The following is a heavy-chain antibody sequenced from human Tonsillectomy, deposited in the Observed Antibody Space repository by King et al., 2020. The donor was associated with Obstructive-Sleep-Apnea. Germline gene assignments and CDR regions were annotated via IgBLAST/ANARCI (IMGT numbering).Heavy chain of an antibody. CDR3: TSYYYDSSGYYWAEYFQH. D-gene: IGHD3-22*01. CDR1: GGSISSSSYY. Sequence: QLQESGPGLVKPSETLSLTCTVSGGSISSSSYYWGWIRQPPGKGLEWIGSIYYSGSTYYNPSLKSRVTISVDTSKNQFSLKLSSVTAADTAVYYCTSYYYDSSGYYWAEYFQHWGQGTLVTVSS. J-gene: IGHJ1*01. CDR2: IYYSGST. V-gene: IGHV4-39*07.